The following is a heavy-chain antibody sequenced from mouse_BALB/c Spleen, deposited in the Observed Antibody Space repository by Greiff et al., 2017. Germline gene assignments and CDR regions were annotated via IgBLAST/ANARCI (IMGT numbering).Heavy chain of an antibody. V-gene: IGHV2-2*02. CDR3: ARNWGGLDYAMDY. CDR1: GFSLTSYG. J-gene: IGHJ4*01. CDR2: IWSGGST. D-gene: IGHD2-4*01. Sequence: QVQLMESGPGLVQPSQSLSITCTVSGFSLTSYGVHWVRQSPGKGLEWLGVIWSGGSTDYNAAFISRLSISKDNSKSQVFFKMNSLQANDTAIYYCARNWGGLDYAMDYWGQGTSVTVSS.